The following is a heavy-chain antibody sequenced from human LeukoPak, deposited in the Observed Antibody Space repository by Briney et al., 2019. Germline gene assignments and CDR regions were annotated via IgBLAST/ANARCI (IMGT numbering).Heavy chain of an antibody. D-gene: IGHD3-9*01. V-gene: IGHV4-59*01. J-gene: IGHJ4*02. CDR1: GGSISSYY. CDR2: IYYSGST. CDR3: ARALHYDILTGYLAALDY. Sequence: SETLSLTCTVSGGSISSYYWSWIRQPPGKGLEWIGYIYYSGSTNYNPSLKSRVTISVDTSKNQFSLKLSSVTAADTAVYYCARALHYDILTGYLAALDYWGQGTLVTVSS.